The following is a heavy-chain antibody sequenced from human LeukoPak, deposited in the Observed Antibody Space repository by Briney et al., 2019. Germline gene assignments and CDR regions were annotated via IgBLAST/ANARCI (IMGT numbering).Heavy chain of an antibody. D-gene: IGHD2-21*02. CDR1: GFTFSNYA. V-gene: IGHV3-23*01. CDR2: ISGSGATT. J-gene: IGHJ4*02. Sequence: GGSLRLSCAASGFTFSNYAMSWVRQAPGKGLEWVSVISGSGATTYYADSVKGRFTISRDNSKNTLYLQVDSLRAEDTAVYYCARHDRVTTCDYWGQGTLVTVSS. CDR3: ARHDRVTTCDY.